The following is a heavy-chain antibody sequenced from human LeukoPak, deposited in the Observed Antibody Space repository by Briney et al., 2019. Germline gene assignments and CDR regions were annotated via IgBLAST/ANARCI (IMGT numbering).Heavy chain of an antibody. Sequence: VASVKVSCKASGYTFTGYYMHWVRQAPGQGLEWMGWINPNSGGTNYAQKFQGRVTMTRDTSISTAYMELSRLRSDDTAVYYCARHAGFYGLGGFDYWGQGTLVTVSS. V-gene: IGHV1-2*02. CDR2: INPNSGGT. D-gene: IGHD2/OR15-2a*01. CDR3: ARHAGFYGLGGFDY. J-gene: IGHJ4*02. CDR1: GYTFTGYY.